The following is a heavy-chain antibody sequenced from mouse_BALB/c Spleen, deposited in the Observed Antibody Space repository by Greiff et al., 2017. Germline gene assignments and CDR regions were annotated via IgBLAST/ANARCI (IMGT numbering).Heavy chain of an antibody. Sequence: EVKLVESGGGLVKPGGSLKLSCAASGFTFSSYTMSWVRQTPEKRLEWVATISSGGGNTYYPDSVKGRFTISRDNAKNNLYLQMSSLRSEDTALYYCARHESRQAMDYWGQGTSVTVSS. CDR3: ARHESRQAMDY. CDR1: GFTFSSYT. J-gene: IGHJ4*01. D-gene: IGHD3-2*01. CDR2: ISSGGGNT. V-gene: IGHV5-9*03.